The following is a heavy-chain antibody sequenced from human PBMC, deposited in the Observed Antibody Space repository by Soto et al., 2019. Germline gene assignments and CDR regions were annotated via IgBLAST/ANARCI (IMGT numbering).Heavy chain of an antibody. CDR3: ASEEKNYDFWSGYLYYYYGMDV. Sequence: PSETLSLTCTVSGGSISSSSYYWGWIRQPPEKGLEWIGSIYYSGSTYYNPSLKSRVTISVDTSKNQFSLKLSSVTAADTAVYYCASEEKNYDFWSGYLYYYYGMDVWGQGTTVTVSS. CDR1: GGSISSSSYY. J-gene: IGHJ6*02. CDR2: IYYSGST. V-gene: IGHV4-39*01. D-gene: IGHD3-3*01.